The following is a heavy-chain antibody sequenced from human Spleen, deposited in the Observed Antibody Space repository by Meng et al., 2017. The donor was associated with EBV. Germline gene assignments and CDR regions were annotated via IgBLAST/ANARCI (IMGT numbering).Heavy chain of an antibody. Sequence: QLLSQQWGAGLLRPSETLTCTDAVYGGSFSGYYWSRIRQPPGKGLEWIGEINHSGSTNSNPSLKSRVTISVDTSKNQFSLKVSSVTAADTAVYYCARAYCDSTSCYLLFDPWGQGTLVTVSS. D-gene: IGHD2-2*01. CDR2: INHSGST. CDR3: ARAYCDSTSCYLLFDP. CDR1: GGSFSGYY. J-gene: IGHJ5*02. V-gene: IGHV4-34*01.